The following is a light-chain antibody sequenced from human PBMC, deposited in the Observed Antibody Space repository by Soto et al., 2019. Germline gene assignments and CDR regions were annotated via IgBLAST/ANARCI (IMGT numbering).Light chain of an antibody. CDR1: QSINTY. J-gene: IGKJ4*01. CDR3: QQRAKWPPP. V-gene: IGKV3-11*01. CDR2: DAS. Sequence: EIVLTQSPATLSLSPGERVTLSCRASQSINTYLAWYQQKPGQAPRILIYDASKRATGIPARFSGSGSGTDFTLTISSLEPEDFAVYYCQQRAKWPPPFGGGTKVEVK.